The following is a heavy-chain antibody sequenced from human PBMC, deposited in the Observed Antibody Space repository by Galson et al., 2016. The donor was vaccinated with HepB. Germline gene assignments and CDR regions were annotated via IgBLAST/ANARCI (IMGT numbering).Heavy chain of an antibody. CDR2: IIPIIDSP. D-gene: IGHD1-1*01. CDR3: AGDLDNDLDP. J-gene: IGHJ5*02. CDR1: GGTFKKYS. V-gene: IGHV1-69*08. Sequence: SVKVSCKASGGTFKKYSISWMRQAPGQGLEWMGRIIPIIDSPFYAQKFHGRVTITADKSTGTAYMELNRLTSDDTAVYYCAGDLDNDLDPWGQGTLVTVSS.